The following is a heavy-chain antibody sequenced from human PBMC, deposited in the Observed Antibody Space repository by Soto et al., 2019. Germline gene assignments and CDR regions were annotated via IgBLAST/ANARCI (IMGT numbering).Heavy chain of an antibody. D-gene: IGHD3-22*01. CDR3: ASIPEDSSGYYYATLDF. Sequence: TVFDGKIRDLGYYRSSKRKPPGKGLEWIGSIYYSGSTYYNPSLKSRVTISVDTSKNQFSLKLSSVTAADTAVYYCASIPEDSSGYYYATLDFWGNGTLV. J-gene: IGHJ4*01. CDR1: DGKIRDLGYY. CDR2: IYYSGST. V-gene: IGHV4-39*01.